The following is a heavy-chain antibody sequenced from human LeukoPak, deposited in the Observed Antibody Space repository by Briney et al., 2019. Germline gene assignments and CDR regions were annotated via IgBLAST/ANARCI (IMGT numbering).Heavy chain of an antibody. CDR2: IIGGAGST. CDR3: ASEGGASGYRY. CDR1: GFSFSSHG. J-gene: IGHJ4*02. Sequence: GGSLRLSCAASGFSFSSHGMSWVRQAPGKGLEWVSGIIGGAGSTYYADSVKGRFTISGDNSKNTLYLQMNSLRAEDTAVYYCASEGGASGYRYWGQGTLVTVSS. D-gene: IGHD6-13*01. V-gene: IGHV3-23*01.